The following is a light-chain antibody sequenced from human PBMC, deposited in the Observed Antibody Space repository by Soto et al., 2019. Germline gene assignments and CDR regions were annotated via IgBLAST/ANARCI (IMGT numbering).Light chain of an antibody. J-gene: IGKJ4*01. CDR2: AAS. V-gene: IGKV1-39*01. CDR1: QSISNY. Sequence: DVEMTQSPSSLSASVGDRVTITCRASQSISNYLNWYQHKPGKVPKLLIYAASSLQSGVPTRFSGSGSGTDFTLTINSLQPEDFATYSCQQSYGTPRTFGGGTQIQIK. CDR3: QQSYGTPRT.